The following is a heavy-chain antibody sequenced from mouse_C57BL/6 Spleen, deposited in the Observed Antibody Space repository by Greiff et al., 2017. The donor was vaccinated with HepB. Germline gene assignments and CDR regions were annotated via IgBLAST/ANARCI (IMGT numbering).Heavy chain of an antibody. CDR1: GFTFSSYA. J-gene: IGHJ2*01. Sequence: EVMLVESGGGLVKPGGSLKLSCAASGFTFSSYAMSWVRQTPEKRLEWVATISDGGSYTYYPDNVKGRFTISRDNAKNNLYLQMSHLKSEDTAMYYCASDFPQYYGSSYGYFDYWGQGTTLTVSS. D-gene: IGHD1-1*01. CDR2: ISDGGSYT. CDR3: ASDFPQYYGSSYGYFDY. V-gene: IGHV5-4*03.